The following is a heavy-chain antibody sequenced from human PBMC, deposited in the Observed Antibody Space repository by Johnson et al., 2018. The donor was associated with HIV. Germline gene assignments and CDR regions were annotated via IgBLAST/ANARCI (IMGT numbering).Heavy chain of an antibody. D-gene: IGHD1-26*01. Sequence: QVQLVESGGGVVQPGRSLKLSCTVSGFTFNTYAMYWVRQALGRGLEWVAVISYDGNNKYFADSVKGRFTISRDNSKNTLYMQMNSLKPEDTALYYCARIGGSYLVLWAFDIWGQGTMVTVSS. CDR2: ISYDGNNK. CDR3: ARIGGSYLVLWAFDI. J-gene: IGHJ3*02. CDR1: GFTFNTYA. V-gene: IGHV3-30-3*01.